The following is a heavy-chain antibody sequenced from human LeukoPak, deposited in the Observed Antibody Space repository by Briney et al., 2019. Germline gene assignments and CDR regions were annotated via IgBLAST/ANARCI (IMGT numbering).Heavy chain of an antibody. CDR2: IYYSGST. CDR1: GGSISSGGYY. CDR3: AREGATFVWFDP. Sequence: SQTLSLTCTVSGGSISSGGYYWSWIRQHPGKGLEWIGYIYYSGSTYYNPSLKSRVTISVDTSKNQFSLKLSSVTAADTAVYYCAREGATFVWFDPWGQGTLVTVSP. V-gene: IGHV4-31*03. D-gene: IGHD3-10*02. J-gene: IGHJ5*02.